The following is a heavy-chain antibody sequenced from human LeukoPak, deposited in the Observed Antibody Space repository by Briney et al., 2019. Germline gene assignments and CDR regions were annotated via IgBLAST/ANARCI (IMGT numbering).Heavy chain of an antibody. D-gene: IGHD4-17*01. CDR3: AGYHDYGDSSGYDYYYGMDV. CDR1: GYTFTGYY. J-gene: IGHJ6*02. Sequence: SVKVSCKASGYTFTGYYMHWVRQAPGQGLEWMGRIIPILGIANYAQKFQGRVTITADKSTSTAYMELSSLRSEDTAVYYCAGYHDYGDSSGYDYYYGMDVWGQGTTVTVSS. CDR2: IIPILGIA. V-gene: IGHV1-69*02.